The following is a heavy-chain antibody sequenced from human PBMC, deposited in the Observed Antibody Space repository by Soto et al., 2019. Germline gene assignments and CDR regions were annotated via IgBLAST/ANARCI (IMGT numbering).Heavy chain of an antibody. V-gene: IGHV3-7*05. J-gene: IGHJ4*02. CDR2: IKQDGSEK. CDR1: GFTFSSYW. CDR3: ARPLGQAWYSDY. Sequence: GGSLRLSCAVSGFTFSSYWMRWVLQAPGKGLEWVANIKQDGSEKYYVDSVKGRFTISRDNAKNSLYLQMNSLRAEDTAVYYCARPLGQAWYSDYWGQGTLVTVSS. D-gene: IGHD6-13*01.